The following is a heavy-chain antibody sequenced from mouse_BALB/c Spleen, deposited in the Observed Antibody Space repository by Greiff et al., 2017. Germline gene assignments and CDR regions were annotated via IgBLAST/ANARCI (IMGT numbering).Heavy chain of an antibody. J-gene: IGHJ3*01. CDR3: AELGRFAY. CDR2: ISSGGSYT. V-gene: IGHV5-9-3*01. CDR1: GFTFSSYA. D-gene: IGHD4-1*01. Sequence: EVQLVESGGGLVKPGGSLKLSCAASGFTFSSYAMSWVRQTPGKRLEWVETISSGGSYTYYPDSVKGRFTISRDNAKNTLYLQMSSLRSEDTAMYYCAELGRFAYWGQGTLVTVSA.